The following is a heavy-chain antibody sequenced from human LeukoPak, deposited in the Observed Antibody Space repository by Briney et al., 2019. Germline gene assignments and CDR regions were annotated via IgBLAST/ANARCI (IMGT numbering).Heavy chain of an antibody. CDR2: ISASGTLT. CDR1: GFSFSSYE. V-gene: IGHV3-48*03. J-gene: IGHJ6*04. Sequence: GGSRRLSCASSGFSFSSYEMSWVREAPGKELEWISYISASGTLTHYADSVEGRFTTSRDNAKNSLYLQMNSLRAEDTAVYYCAELGITMIGGVWGKGTTVTISS. CDR3: AELGITMIGGV. D-gene: IGHD3-10*02.